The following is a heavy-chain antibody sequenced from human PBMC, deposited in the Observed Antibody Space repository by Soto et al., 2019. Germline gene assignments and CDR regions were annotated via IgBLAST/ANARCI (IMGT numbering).Heavy chain of an antibody. V-gene: IGHV1-2*02. CDR3: ARGGGVGVAGSAAFDM. CDR2: INPATGAA. J-gene: IGHJ3*02. Sequence: QLHLVQSGAVVKKPGASVTVSCSASGYPVTAYYMHWVRQAPGRGLEWMGGINPATGAAKYTQTFRGRVPLPRDTSTSTVFMELGGRKSEEPAVFSGARGGGVGVAGSAAFDMWGQGTLVTVSS. D-gene: IGHD3-3*01. CDR1: GYPVTAYY.